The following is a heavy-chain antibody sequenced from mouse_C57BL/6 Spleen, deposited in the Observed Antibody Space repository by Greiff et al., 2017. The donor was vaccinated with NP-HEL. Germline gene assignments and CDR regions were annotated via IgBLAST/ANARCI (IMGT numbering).Heavy chain of an antibody. V-gene: IGHV14-1*01. CDR1: GFNIKDYY. Sequence: EVQLQQSGAELVRPGASVKLSCTASGFNIKDYYMHWVKQRPEQGLEWIGRIDPEDGDTEYAPKFQCKATMTADTSSNTAYLQLSSLTSEDTAVYYCTKGHSNYEGFDYWGQGTTLTVSS. J-gene: IGHJ2*01. CDR3: TKGHSNYEGFDY. CDR2: IDPEDGDT. D-gene: IGHD2-5*01.